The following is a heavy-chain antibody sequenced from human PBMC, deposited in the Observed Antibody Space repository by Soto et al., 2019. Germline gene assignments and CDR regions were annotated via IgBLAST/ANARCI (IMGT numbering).Heavy chain of an antibody. CDR3: VREGRGSFDF. CDR1: GFIFTNYA. Sequence: WSLRLSCAASGFIFTNYAMNWVRQAPGKGLEWVSVIGGRGNSAYYADSVRGRFTISRDNSKNTLSLQMSSLTADDTAIYYCVREGRGSFDFWGRGTMVTVSS. J-gene: IGHJ3*01. CDR2: IGGRGNSA. V-gene: IGHV3-23*01. D-gene: IGHD5-12*01.